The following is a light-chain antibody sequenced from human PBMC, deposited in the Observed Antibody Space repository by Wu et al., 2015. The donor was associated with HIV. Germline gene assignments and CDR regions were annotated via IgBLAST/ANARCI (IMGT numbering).Light chain of an antibody. CDR2: AAS. CDR3: QQYGTSPAP. V-gene: IGKV3-20*01. Sequence: EIVLTQSPGTLSLSPGERATLSCRASQSVSSGFLAWYQQKPGQAPRLVIFAASNRATGIPDRFSGSGSGTNFSLNISRLEPEDFGVYYCQQYGTSPAPFGGGTKVEIK. CDR1: QSVSSGF. J-gene: IGKJ4*01.